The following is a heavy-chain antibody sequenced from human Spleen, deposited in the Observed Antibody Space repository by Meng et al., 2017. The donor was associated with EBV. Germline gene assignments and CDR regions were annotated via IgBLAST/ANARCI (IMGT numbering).Heavy chain of an antibody. CDR1: GGPFDGYS. CDR2: INHSGNT. CDR3: ATWWGKGYY. V-gene: IGHV4-34*01. D-gene: IGHD2-8*02. Sequence: QVESQRWGAGLLKPSEALSLTCDVYGGPFDGYSWTWIRQPPGKGLEWIGEINHSGNTNYNPSLKSRVTISVDTSKRQFSLKLTSMTAADTAVYYCATWWGKGYYWGQETLVTVSS. J-gene: IGHJ4*02.